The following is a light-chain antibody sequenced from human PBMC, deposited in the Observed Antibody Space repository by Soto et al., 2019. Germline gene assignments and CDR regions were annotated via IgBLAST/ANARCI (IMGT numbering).Light chain of an antibody. CDR2: EVS. CDR3: SSYTISSTLKI. CDR1: SSDVGGYNY. V-gene: IGLV2-14*01. Sequence: QSALTQPASVSGSPGQSITISCTGTSSDVGGYNYVSWYQQHPGKAPKLMIFEVSNRPSGVSYRFSGSKSGNTASLTISGLQAEDEADYYCSSYTISSTLKIFGGGTKLTVL. J-gene: IGLJ2*01.